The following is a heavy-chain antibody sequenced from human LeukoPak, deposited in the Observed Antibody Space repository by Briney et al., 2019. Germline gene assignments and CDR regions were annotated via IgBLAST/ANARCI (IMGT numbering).Heavy chain of an antibody. Sequence: SETLSLTCTVPGGSVSSDHSYWSWIRQPPGKGLEWIAYISYSGSTNHNPSLKSRVIISIDTSKNQFSLKLSSVTAADTAVYYCARGGGSSWYYFDYWGQGNLVTVSS. CDR2: ISYSGST. D-gene: IGHD6-13*01. CDR1: GGSVSSDHSY. J-gene: IGHJ4*02. CDR3: ARGGGSSWYYFDY. V-gene: IGHV4-61*01.